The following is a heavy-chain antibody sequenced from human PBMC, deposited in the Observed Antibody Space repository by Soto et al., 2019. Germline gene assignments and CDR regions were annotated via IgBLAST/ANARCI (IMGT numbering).Heavy chain of an antibody. J-gene: IGHJ4*02. V-gene: IGHV4-39*01. D-gene: IGHD4-17*01. CDR1: GDSVSSRSYF. CDR3: ASQTLTTVTPGNY. Sequence: QLQLQESGPGLVKPSETLSLDCTVSGDSVSSRSYFWGWIRQPPGKGLEWIVSLHYSGSTYYNPSLKSRVTTSVDTSKNQFSLKLTSVIAADTAVYYCASQTLTTVTPGNYWGQGTLVTVSS. CDR2: LHYSGST.